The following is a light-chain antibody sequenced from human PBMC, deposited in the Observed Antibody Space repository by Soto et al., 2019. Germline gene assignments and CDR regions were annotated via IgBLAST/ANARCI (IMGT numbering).Light chain of an antibody. CDR2: DVS. V-gene: IGLV2-14*03. J-gene: IGLJ1*01. CDR1: SSDVGAYNY. Sequence: QSALTQPASVSGSPGQSITISCTGTSSDVGAYNYVSWYQQHPGKVPKLMIYDVSDRPSGVSNRFSGSKSGNTASLTISGLQAEDAADYYCSSFTRSNTYVFGTGTQVTVL. CDR3: SSFTRSNTYV.